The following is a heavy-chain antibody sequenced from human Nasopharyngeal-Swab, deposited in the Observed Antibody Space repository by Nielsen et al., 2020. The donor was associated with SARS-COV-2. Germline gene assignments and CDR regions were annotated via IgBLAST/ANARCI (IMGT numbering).Heavy chain of an antibody. CDR1: GGSISSGGYS. D-gene: IGHD5-12*01. CDR2: IYHSGST. V-gene: IGHV4-30-2*01. CDR3: ASGPRGYSAFDI. Sequence: SETLSLTCAVSGGSISSGGYSWSWIRQPPGKGLEWIGNIYHSGSTYYNPSLKSRVTISVDRSKNQFSLKLSSVTAADTAVYYCASGPRGYSAFDIWGQGTMVTVSS. J-gene: IGHJ3*02.